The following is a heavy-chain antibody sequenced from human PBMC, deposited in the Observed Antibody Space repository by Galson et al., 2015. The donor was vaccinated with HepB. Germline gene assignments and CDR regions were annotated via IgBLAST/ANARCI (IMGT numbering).Heavy chain of an antibody. CDR2: ISYDGSNK. J-gene: IGHJ3*02. CDR1: GFTFSSYA. Sequence: SLRLSCAASGFTFSSYAMHWVRQAPGKGLEWVAVISYDGSNKYYADSVKGRFTISRDNSKNTLYLQMNSLRAEDTAVYYCARGEYSSSWQGAFDIWGQGTMVTVSS. D-gene: IGHD6-13*01. V-gene: IGHV3-30-3*01. CDR3: ARGEYSSSWQGAFDI.